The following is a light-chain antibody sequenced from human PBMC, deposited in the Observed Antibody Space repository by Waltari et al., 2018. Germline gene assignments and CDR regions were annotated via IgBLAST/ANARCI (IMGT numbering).Light chain of an antibody. CDR2: AAS. CDR1: QGISSY. J-gene: IGKJ2*01. V-gene: IGKV1-8*01. Sequence: AIRMTQSPSSFSASTGDRVTITCRASQGISSYFAWYQQKPGKAPKLLIYAASTLQSGVPSRFIGSGSGTDFTLTISCLQSEDFATYYCQQYYSYPPYTFGQGTKLEIK. CDR3: QQYYSYPPYT.